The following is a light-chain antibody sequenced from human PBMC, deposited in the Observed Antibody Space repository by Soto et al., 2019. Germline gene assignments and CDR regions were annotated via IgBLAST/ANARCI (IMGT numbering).Light chain of an antibody. V-gene: IGLV1-40*01. CDR2: GNS. CDR3: QSYDSSLSAVV. J-gene: IGLJ2*01. Sequence: QSVLTQPPSVSGAPGQRVTISCTGSSSNIGAGYDVHWYQQLPGTAPKLLIYGNSNRPSGVPDRFSGSKSGTSASLPITGLQAEDEADYYCQSYDSSLSAVVFGGGTKLTVL. CDR1: SSNIGAGYD.